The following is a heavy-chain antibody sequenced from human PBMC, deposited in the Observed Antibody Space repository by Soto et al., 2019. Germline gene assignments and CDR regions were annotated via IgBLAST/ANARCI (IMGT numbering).Heavy chain of an antibody. Sequence: ASVKVSCKASGGTFSSYAISWVRQAPGQGLEWMGGIIPIFGTANYAQKFQGRVTITADESTSTAYMELSSLRSEDTAVYYCARVSGNYDFWSGYFDYWGHGTLVTVSS. CDR3: ARVSGNYDFWSGYFDY. CDR2: IIPIFGTA. V-gene: IGHV1-69*13. J-gene: IGHJ4*01. CDR1: GGTFSSYA. D-gene: IGHD3-3*01.